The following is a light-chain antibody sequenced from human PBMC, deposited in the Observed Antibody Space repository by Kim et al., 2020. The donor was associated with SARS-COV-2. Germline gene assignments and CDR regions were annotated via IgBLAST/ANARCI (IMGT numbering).Light chain of an antibody. CDR2: GAS. CDR3: QQYNDWPR. CDR1: QSVGSN. J-gene: IGKJ2*01. Sequence: LSWSPGESATLSRRASQSVGSNLAWYQQKSGQAPRLLMFGASTRANGSPGRFSGSGSGTEFTLTITSLQSEDFAVYYCQQYNDWPRFGQGTKLEI. V-gene: IGKV3-15*01.